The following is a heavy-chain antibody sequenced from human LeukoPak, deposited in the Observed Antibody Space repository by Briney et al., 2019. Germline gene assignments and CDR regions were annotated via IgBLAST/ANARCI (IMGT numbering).Heavy chain of an antibody. V-gene: IGHV3-23*01. D-gene: IGHD2-15*01. CDR3: GSPGTRYCSGDSCSDY. CDR2: ISGSGGST. Sequence: PGGSLRLSCAASGFTFSSYAMSWVRQAPGKGLEWVSAISGSGGSTYYADSVKGRFTISRDNSKNTLYLQMNSLRAEGTAVYYCGSPGTRYCSGDSCSDYWGQGTLVTVSS. CDR1: GFTFSSYA. J-gene: IGHJ4*02.